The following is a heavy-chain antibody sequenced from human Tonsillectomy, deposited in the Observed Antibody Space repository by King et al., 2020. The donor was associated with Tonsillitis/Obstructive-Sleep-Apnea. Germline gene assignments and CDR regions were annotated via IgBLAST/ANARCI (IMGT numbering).Heavy chain of an antibody. V-gene: IGHV3-15*01. D-gene: IGHD3-3*01. Sequence: VQLVESGGGLVKPGGSLRLPCAASGFTFSNAWMSWVRQAPGKGLEWVGRIKSKTDGGTTDYAAPVKGRFTISRDDSKTTVYLQMNSLKTEDTAVYYCTPFWSGYPVHYYYFLDVWGKGTTVTVSS. CDR1: GFTFSNAW. CDR2: IKSKTDGGTT. J-gene: IGHJ6*03. CDR3: TPFWSGYPVHYYYFLDV.